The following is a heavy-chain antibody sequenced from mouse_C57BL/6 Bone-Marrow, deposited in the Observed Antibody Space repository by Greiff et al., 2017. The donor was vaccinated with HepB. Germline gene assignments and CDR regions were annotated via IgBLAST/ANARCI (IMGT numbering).Heavy chain of an antibody. CDR2: IDPENGDT. CDR3: TDGYYRAY. CDR1: GFNIKDDY. D-gene: IGHD2-3*01. Sequence: EVQRVESGAELVRPGASVKLSCTASGFNIKDDYMHWVKQRPEQGLEWIGWIDPENGDTEYASKFQGKATITADTSSNTAYLQLSSLTSEDTAVYYCTDGYYRAYWGQGTLVTVSA. V-gene: IGHV14-4*01. J-gene: IGHJ3*01.